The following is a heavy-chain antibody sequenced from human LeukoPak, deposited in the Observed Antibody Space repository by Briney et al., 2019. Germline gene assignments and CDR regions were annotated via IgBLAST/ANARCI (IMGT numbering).Heavy chain of an antibody. CDR3: AKNGEEFDF. Sequence: GGPLTLPCAPSGLTYASNWMSWVRQAPGKGLAWVANINQDGSEKYYVDSVKGRFTISRDNAKNSPYLQMNSLRAEDTAVYYCAKNGEEFDFWGQGTLVTVSS. CDR2: INQDGSEK. J-gene: IGHJ4*02. V-gene: IGHV3-7*02. D-gene: IGHD4-17*01. CDR1: GLTYASNW.